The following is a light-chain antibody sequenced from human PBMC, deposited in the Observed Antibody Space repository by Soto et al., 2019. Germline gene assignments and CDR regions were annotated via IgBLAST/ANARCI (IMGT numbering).Light chain of an antibody. CDR2: GVS. J-gene: IGKJ4*02. V-gene: IGKV3-20*01. CDR3: QRYGNSPLT. Sequence: IVLTQSPATLSLSPGDRATLSCRASQSVRSDYFAWYQQKPGQAPRDIICGVSTRATAIPDRFSGSGFGTYFALTISRLEPEDFGLYYCQRYGNSPLTLGGGIKVDLK. CDR1: QSVRSDY.